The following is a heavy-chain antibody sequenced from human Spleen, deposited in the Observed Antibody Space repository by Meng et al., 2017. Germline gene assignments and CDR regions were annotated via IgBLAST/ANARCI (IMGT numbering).Heavy chain of an antibody. D-gene: IGHD2-8*01. CDR2: ISGSGGST. CDR1: GFTFSTYN. CDR3: AKDGNGFY. V-gene: IGHV3-23*01. Sequence: GESLKISCAASGFTFSTYNMHWVRQAPGKGLEWVSAISGSGGSTYYADSVKGRFTISRDNSKNTLYLQMNSLRAEDTAVYYCAKDGNGFYWGQGTLVTVSS. J-gene: IGHJ1*01.